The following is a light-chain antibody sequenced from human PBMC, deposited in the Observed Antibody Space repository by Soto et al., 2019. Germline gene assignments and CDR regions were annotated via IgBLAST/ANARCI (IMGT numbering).Light chain of an antibody. J-gene: IGKJ4*01. CDR2: WAS. V-gene: IGKV4-1*01. Sequence: DIVMTQSPDSLAVSLGERATINCKSSQSVLYSSDNKNYLAWYQQKPGQPPKLLIYWASTRESGVPDRFSGSGSGTDFTLTISSLQAEDVAVYYCQQCYSTLLTFGGGTKVDIK. CDR3: QQCYSTLLT. CDR1: QSVLYSSDNKNY.